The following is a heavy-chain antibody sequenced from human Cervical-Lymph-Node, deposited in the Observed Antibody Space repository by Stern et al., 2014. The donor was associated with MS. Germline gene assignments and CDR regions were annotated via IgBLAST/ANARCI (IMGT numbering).Heavy chain of an antibody. Sequence: QLQLQESGPGLVKPSETLSLTCTVSGGSVSSGSYYWSWIRQPPGKGLEWIGYIYYSGSTNYNPSLKSRVTISVDTSKNQFSLKLSSVTAADTAVYYWASEVLSSSWFVGFVYWGQGTLVTVSS. J-gene: IGHJ4*02. V-gene: IGHV4-61*01. CDR1: GGSVSSGSYY. CDR2: IYYSGST. D-gene: IGHD6-6*01. CDR3: ASEVLSSSWFVGFVY.